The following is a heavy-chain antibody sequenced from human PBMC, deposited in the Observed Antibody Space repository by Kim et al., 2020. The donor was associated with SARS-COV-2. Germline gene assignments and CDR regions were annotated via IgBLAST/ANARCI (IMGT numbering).Heavy chain of an antibody. CDR1: GFTFSAYH. V-gene: IGHV3-30*04. J-gene: IGHJ4*02. Sequence: GGSLRLSCAASGFTFSAYHMQWVRQAPGKGPEWVGVISADGRNAFFADSVKGRFTISRDNSKDMLYLEMNSLRTDDTAMYYCARSPTSSSRSSTVYWGQG. CDR2: ISADGRNA. D-gene: IGHD6-6*01. CDR3: ARSPTSSSRSSTVY.